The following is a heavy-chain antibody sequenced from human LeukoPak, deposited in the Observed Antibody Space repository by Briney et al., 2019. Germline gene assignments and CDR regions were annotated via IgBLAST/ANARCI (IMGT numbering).Heavy chain of an antibody. CDR3: ARQSPGYSSSRIFDL. CDR2: INQSGNI. V-gene: IGHV4-34*01. CDR1: GGSSSGYY. D-gene: IGHD6-13*01. Sequence: SETLSLTCAVYGGSSSGYYGTWIRQPPGKGLEWIGEINQSGNINYNPSLKSRVTMSLDTSKNHLSLRLSSVTATDTAVYYCARQSPGYSSSRIFDLWGRGTLVTVSS. J-gene: IGHJ2*01.